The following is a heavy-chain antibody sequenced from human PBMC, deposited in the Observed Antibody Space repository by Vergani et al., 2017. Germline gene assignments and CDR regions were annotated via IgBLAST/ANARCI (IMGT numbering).Heavy chain of an antibody. J-gene: IGHJ4*02. CDR2: INTGNGNT. V-gene: IGHV1-18*01. D-gene: IGHD6-13*01. CDR1: GYTFTSYG. CDR3: ARGSWLDY. Sequence: QVQLVQSGAEVKKPGASVKVSCKASGYTFTSYGISWVRQAPGQGLEWMGWINTGNGNTKYSQQFQGRVTITGDTSASTAYMELSSLRSEDTAVYYCARGSWLDYWGQGTLVTVSS.